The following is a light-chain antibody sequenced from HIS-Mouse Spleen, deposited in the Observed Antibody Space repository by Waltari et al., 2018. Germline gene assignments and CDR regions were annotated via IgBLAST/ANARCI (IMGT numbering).Light chain of an antibody. V-gene: IGKV3-11*01. Sequence: EIVLTQSPATLSLSPGERATLPCRASQSVSSYLAWYQQKPGQAPRRLIYDASTRATGIPARFSGSGSGTDFTLTISSLEPEDFAVYYCQRGFTFGPGTKVDIK. CDR1: QSVSSY. J-gene: IGKJ3*01. CDR2: DAS. CDR3: QRGFT.